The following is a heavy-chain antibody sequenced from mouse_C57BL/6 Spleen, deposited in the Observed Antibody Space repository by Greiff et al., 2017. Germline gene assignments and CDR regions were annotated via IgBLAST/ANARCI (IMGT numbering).Heavy chain of an antibody. J-gene: IGHJ3*01. CDR1: GFTFSSYA. D-gene: IGHD2-3*01. Sequence: EVMLVESGGGLVKPGGSLKLSCAASGFTFSSYAMSWVRQTPEKRLEWVATISDGGSYTYYPDNVKGRFTISRDNAKNNLYLQMSHLKSEDTAMYYCARDEGSIYDGYYAWFAYWGQGTLVTVSA. V-gene: IGHV5-4*01. CDR3: ARDEGSIYDGYYAWFAY. CDR2: ISDGGSYT.